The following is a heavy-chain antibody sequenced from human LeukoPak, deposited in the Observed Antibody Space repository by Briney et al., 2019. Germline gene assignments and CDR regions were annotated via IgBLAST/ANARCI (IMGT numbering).Heavy chain of an antibody. V-gene: IGHV3-53*01. D-gene: IGHD2-8*02. CDR3: ARGSYWWDY. J-gene: IGHJ4*02. CDR2: IYNDESL. Sequence: QSGGSLRLSCAVSGFTVSANYMSWVRQAPGKGLEWVSVIYNDESLDYADSVRGRFTISRDISKNTVYLQMNSLRGEDTAKYYCARGSYWWDYWGQGTLVTVSS. CDR1: GFTVSANY.